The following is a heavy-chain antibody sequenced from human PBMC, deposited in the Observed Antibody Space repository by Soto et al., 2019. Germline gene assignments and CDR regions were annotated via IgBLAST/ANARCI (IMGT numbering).Heavy chain of an antibody. D-gene: IGHD3-3*01. J-gene: IGHJ4*02. CDR3: ATFGTRIVPGSRYSDY. CDR2: IHYSGST. Sequence: SETLSLTCTVSGGSISSSSYYWGWIRQPPGKGLEWIGSIHYSGSTYYNPSLKIRVTISVDTSKNQFSLKLSSVTAADTAVYYCATFGTRIVPGSRYSDYWGQGTLVTVSS. V-gene: IGHV4-39*01. CDR1: GGSISSSSYY.